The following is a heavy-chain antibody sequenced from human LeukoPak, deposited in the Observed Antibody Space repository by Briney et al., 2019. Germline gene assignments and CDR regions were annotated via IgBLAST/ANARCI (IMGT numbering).Heavy chain of an antibody. D-gene: IGHD3-10*01. CDR2: ISWNSGSI. V-gene: IGHV3-9*01. J-gene: IGHJ6*03. CDR1: GFTFDDYA. Sequence: PGGSLRLSCAASGFTFDDYAMHWVRQAPGKGLEWVSGISWNSGSIGYADSVKGRFTISRDNAKNSLYLQMNSLRAEDTALYYCAKDLDYYGNSGMDVWGKGTTVTISS. CDR3: AKDLDYYGNSGMDV.